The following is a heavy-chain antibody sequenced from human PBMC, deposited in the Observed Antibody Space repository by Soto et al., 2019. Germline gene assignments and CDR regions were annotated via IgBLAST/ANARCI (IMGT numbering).Heavy chain of an antibody. Sequence: QLQLQESGPGLVKPSETLSLTCTVSGGSISSSSYYWGWIRQPPGKGLEWIGSIYYSGSTYYNPSLKSRVTISVDTSKNQFSLKLSSVTAADTAVYYCARVDIVVVVAATQPDAFDIWGQGTMVTVSS. CDR1: GGSISSSSYY. J-gene: IGHJ3*02. V-gene: IGHV4-39*01. CDR2: IYYSGST. D-gene: IGHD2-15*01. CDR3: ARVDIVVVVAATQPDAFDI.